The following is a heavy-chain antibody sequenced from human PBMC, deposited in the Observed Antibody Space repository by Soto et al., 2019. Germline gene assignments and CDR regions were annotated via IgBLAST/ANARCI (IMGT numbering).Heavy chain of an antibody. CDR3: ASVRGYSYGPFDY. CDR2: ISSSSSYT. Sequence: QVQLVESGGGLVKPGGSLRLSCAASGFTFSDYYMSWIRQAPGKGLEWVSYISSSSSYTNYADSVKGRFTISRDNAKNSLYLQMNSLRAEDTAVYYCASVRGYSYGPFDYWGQGTLVTVSS. CDR1: GFTFSDYY. J-gene: IGHJ4*02. V-gene: IGHV3-11*06. D-gene: IGHD5-18*01.